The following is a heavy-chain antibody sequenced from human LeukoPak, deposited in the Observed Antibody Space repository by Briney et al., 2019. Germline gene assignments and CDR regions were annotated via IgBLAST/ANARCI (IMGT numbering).Heavy chain of an antibody. D-gene: IGHD6-13*01. Sequence: QTGGSLRLSCATSGFIFSTYALSWVRQAPGKGLEWASSISGSGGSTYHADSVKGRFTISRDSSKNTLHLQMNSLRAEDTAIYYCARVIRAAPGKGYFDYWGQGTLVTVSS. V-gene: IGHV3-23*01. J-gene: IGHJ4*02. CDR2: ISGSGGST. CDR1: GFIFSTYA. CDR3: ARVIRAAPGKGYFDY.